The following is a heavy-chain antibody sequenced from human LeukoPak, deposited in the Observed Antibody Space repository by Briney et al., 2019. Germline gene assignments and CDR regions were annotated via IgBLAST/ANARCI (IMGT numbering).Heavy chain of an antibody. Sequence: GGSLRLSCAASGFTFSSYGMHWVRQAPGKGLEWVAVISYDGSNKYYADSVKGRFTISRDNSKNTLYLQMNSLRAEDTAVYYCARTPHYDFWSGYYSYYYYGMDVWGQGTTVTVSS. CDR2: ISYDGSNK. J-gene: IGHJ6*02. D-gene: IGHD3-3*01. CDR1: GFTFSSYG. CDR3: ARTPHYDFWSGYYSYYYYGMDV. V-gene: IGHV3-30*03.